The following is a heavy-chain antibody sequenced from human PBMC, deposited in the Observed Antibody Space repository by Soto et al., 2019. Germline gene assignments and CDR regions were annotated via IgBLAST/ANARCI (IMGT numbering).Heavy chain of an antibody. J-gene: IGHJ6*02. CDR3: ARTSAAGKYYYGMDV. D-gene: IGHD6-13*01. V-gene: IGHV5-51*01. CDR2: IYPGDSDT. Sequence: GESLKISCKGSGYSFTSYWIGWVRQMPGKGLERMGIIYPGDSDTRYSPSFQGQVTISADKSISTAYLKWSSLKASDTVMYYCARTSAAGKYYYGMDVWGQGTTVTVSS. CDR1: GYSFTSYW.